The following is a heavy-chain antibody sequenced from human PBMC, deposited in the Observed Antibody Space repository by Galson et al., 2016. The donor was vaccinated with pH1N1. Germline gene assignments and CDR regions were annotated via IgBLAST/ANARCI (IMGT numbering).Heavy chain of an antibody. V-gene: IGHV1-18*01. D-gene: IGHD2-15*01. CDR2: ISTYTGNA. J-gene: IGHJ5*02. CDR3: ASRRILECSGGSCYLDP. Sequence: SVKVSCKASGYTFTTYGIDWVRQAPGQGLEWMGWISTYTGNAKYAQKFQGRLTLTTDPFTNIAYMDLGSLTSDDTATYFGASRRILECSGGSCYLDPWGQGTLVTVSS. CDR1: GYTFTTYG.